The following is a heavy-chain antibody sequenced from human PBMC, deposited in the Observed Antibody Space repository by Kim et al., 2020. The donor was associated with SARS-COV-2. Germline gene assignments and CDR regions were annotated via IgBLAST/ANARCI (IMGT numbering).Heavy chain of an antibody. CDR1: GFTFSSYA. D-gene: IGHD5-12*01. Sequence: GGSLRLSCAASGFTFSSYAMSWVRQAPGKGLEWVSAISGSGGSTYYADSVKGRFTTSRDNSKNTLYLQMNSLRAEDTAVYYCAARGYSGNDRALDYWGQGTLVTVSS. J-gene: IGHJ4*02. CDR3: AARGYSGNDRALDY. CDR2: ISGSGGST. V-gene: IGHV3-23*01.